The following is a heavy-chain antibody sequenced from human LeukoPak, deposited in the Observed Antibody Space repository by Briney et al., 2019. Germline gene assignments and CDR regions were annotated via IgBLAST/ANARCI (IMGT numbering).Heavy chain of an antibody. Sequence: PGGSLRLSCAASRFTFSTYAMSWVRQAPGKGLEWVSAISDSGGSTYYADSVRGRFTISRDNSKNTLYLQMNSLRAEDTAVYYCARDFRYYDFWSGETDYYYYYGMDVWGQGTTVTVSS. J-gene: IGHJ6*02. D-gene: IGHD3-3*01. CDR2: ISDSGGST. CDR3: ARDFRYYDFWSGETDYYYYYGMDV. V-gene: IGHV3-23*01. CDR1: RFTFSTYA.